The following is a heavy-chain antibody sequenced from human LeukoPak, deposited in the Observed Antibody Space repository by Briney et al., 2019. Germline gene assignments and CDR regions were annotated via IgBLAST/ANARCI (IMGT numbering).Heavy chain of an antibody. CDR3: AEVYSSSSRDSFDV. Sequence: SETLSLTCAVYGVSFSGYYWSWIRQSPGKGLEWIGEINHGGGTNCNTSLESRVTMSVDTSKSQFTLKLNSVTAADTAVYYCAEVYSSSSRDSFDVWGPGTMVIVSS. CDR1: GVSFSGYY. CDR2: INHGGGT. D-gene: IGHD6-6*01. V-gene: IGHV4-34*01. J-gene: IGHJ3*01.